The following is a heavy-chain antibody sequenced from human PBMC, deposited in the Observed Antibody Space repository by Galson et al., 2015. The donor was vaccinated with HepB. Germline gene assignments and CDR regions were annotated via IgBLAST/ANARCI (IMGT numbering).Heavy chain of an antibody. CDR3: SGYSYATWAFDI. V-gene: IGHV3-49*03. CDR2: IRSKAYGGTT. D-gene: IGHD5-18*01. Sequence: SLRLSCAASGFTFGDYAMSWFRQAPGKGLEWVGFIRSKAYGGTTEYAASVKGRFTISRDDSKSIAYLQMNSLKTEDTAVYYCSGYSYATWAFDIWGQGTMVTVSS. J-gene: IGHJ3*02. CDR1: GFTFGDYA.